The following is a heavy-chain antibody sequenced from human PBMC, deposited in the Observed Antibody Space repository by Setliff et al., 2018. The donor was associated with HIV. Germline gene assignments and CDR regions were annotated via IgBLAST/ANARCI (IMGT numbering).Heavy chain of an antibody. J-gene: IGHJ4*02. CDR1: GHTFTSYG. CDR3: ARGFESCSSSCQVY. V-gene: IGHV1-18*01. D-gene: IGHD6-13*01. CDR2: ISAYNGNT. Sequence: ASVKVSCKASGHTFTSYGISWARQAPGQGLEWMGWISAYNGNTNYAQKLQGRVTMTTDTSTSTAYMELRSLRSDDTAVYYCARGFESCSSSCQVYWGQGTLVTVSS.